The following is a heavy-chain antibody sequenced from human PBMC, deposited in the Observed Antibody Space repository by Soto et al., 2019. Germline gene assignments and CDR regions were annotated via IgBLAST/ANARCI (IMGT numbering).Heavy chain of an antibody. J-gene: IGHJ6*02. CDR2: IIPIFGTT. Sequence: QVQLVQSGAELKKPGSSVKVSCKASGGTFSSYAISWVRKAPGQGLEWMGEIIPIFGTTKYAQNFQGGVTITADESTNTAYMELSSLKSEDTAVYYCARGPPSLHSNSFLGRFSYYGLDVWGQGTTVTVSS. D-gene: IGHD6-6*01. CDR1: GGTFSSYA. V-gene: IGHV1-69*01. CDR3: ARGPPSLHSNSFLGRFSYYGLDV.